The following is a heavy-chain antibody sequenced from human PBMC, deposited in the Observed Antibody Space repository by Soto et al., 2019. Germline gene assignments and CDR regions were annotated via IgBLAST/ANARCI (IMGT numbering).Heavy chain of an antibody. D-gene: IGHD3-10*01. CDR3: ASSTMVRGVIIKPPSYYYYMDV. Sequence: SETLSLTCTVSGGSISSGGYYWSWIRQHPGKGLEWIGYIYYSGSTYYNPSLKSRVTISVDTSKNQFSLKLSSVTAADTAVYYCASSTMVRGVIIKPPSYYYYMDVWGKGTTVTVSS. V-gene: IGHV4-31*03. CDR1: GGSISSGGYY. CDR2: IYYSGST. J-gene: IGHJ6*03.